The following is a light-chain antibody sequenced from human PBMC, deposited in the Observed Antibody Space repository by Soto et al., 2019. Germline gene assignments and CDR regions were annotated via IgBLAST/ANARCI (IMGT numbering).Light chain of an antibody. V-gene: IGLV1-44*01. CDR2: SNN. J-gene: IGLJ2*01. CDR3: AAWDDRLNAVV. Sequence: QSVLTQPPSASGTPGQRVTISCSGSSSNIGSNTVNWYQQLPGTAPKLLIYSNNQRPSGVPYRFAGAKSGTSAALAISGLQSEDEADYYCAAWDDRLNAVVVGGGTKLAVL. CDR1: SSNIGSNT.